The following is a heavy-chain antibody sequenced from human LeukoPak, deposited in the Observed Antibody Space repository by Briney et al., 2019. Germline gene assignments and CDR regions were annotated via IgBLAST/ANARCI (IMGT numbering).Heavy chain of an antibody. J-gene: IGHJ4*02. V-gene: IGHV3-48*03. D-gene: IGHD6-13*01. CDR1: WFTFSSYE. CDR2: ISSSGSSI. Sequence: GGSLRLSCAASWFTFSSYEMNWVRQAPGKGLEWVSYISSSGSSIYYADSVKGRFTISRDNAKNSLYLQMNSLRAEDTAVYYCARPPAPISADRYQFDYWGQGTLVTVSS. CDR3: ARPPAPISADRYQFDY.